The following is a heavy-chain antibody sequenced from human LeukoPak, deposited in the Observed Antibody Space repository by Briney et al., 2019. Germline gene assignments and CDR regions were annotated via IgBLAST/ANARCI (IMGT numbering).Heavy chain of an antibody. CDR2: IYYRGST. J-gene: IGHJ5*02. V-gene: IGHV4-59*01. CDR3: ARVSYDSGSYPSGFDP. D-gene: IGHD3-10*01. CDR1: GGSISSYY. Sequence: PSETLSLPCTLSGGSISSYYWSGLRQPPGKGLEGLGCIYYRGSTNYHPSLKSRFTISVDTSKNQFSLKLSSVTAADTAVYYCARVSYDSGSYPSGFDPWGQGTLVTVSA.